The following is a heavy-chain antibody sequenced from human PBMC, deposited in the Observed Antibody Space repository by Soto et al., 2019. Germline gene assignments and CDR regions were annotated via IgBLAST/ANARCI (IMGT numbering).Heavy chain of an antibody. V-gene: IGHV3-30*18. Sequence: QVQLVESGGGVVQPGRSLRLSCAASGFTFSSYGMHWVRQAPGKGLEWVAVISYDGTSKYYADSVKGRFTISRDNSKSLRYLQMNSLRAEAMAVYYCAKVGGSSWPPSHYGMDVWGQGTTVTVSS. J-gene: IGHJ6*02. CDR2: ISYDGTSK. CDR3: AKVGGSSWPPSHYGMDV. CDR1: GFTFSSYG. D-gene: IGHD6-13*01.